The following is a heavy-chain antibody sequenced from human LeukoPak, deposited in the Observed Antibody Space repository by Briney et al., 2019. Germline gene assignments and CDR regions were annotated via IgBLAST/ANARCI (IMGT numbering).Heavy chain of an antibody. CDR1: GGSITSYY. CDR3: ARSGSSGYLYYFDY. CDR2: IYYIGTT. J-gene: IGHJ4*02. D-gene: IGHD3-22*01. V-gene: IGHV4-59*01. Sequence: PSETLSLTCTVSGGSITSYYWSWIRQPPGKGLEWIAYIYYIGTTNYNPSLKSRVTISVDTSKNHFSLKLSSVTAADTAVYYCARSGSSGYLYYFDYWGQGTLVTVSS.